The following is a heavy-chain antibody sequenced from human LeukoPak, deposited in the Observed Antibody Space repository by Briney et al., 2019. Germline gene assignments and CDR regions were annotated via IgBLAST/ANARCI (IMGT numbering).Heavy chain of an antibody. CDR2: FIPILGTA. Sequence: APVKVSCKVSGYTLTELSMHWVRQAPGQGLEWMGVFIPILGTANSTQKFQDRVTITADISTNTAYMELSSLRSEDTAVYFCAGIPVFGVVLHQEPVWGKGTTVTVSS. CDR1: GYTLTELS. J-gene: IGHJ6*04. V-gene: IGHV1-24*01. D-gene: IGHD3-3*01. CDR3: AGIPVFGVVLHQEPV.